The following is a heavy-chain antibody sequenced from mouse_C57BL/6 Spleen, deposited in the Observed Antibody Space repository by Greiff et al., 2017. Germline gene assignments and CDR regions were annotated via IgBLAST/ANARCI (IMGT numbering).Heavy chain of an antibody. CDR3: VRPLYGNGYAMDY. CDR1: GFSFNTYA. J-gene: IGHJ4*01. D-gene: IGHD2-1*01. V-gene: IGHV10-1*01. CDR2: IRSKSNNYAT. Sequence: EVKLVESGGGLVQPKGSLKLSCAASGFSFNTYAMNWVRQAPGKGLEWVARIRSKSNNYATYYADSVKDRFTISRDDSESMLYLQMNNLKTEDTAMYYCVRPLYGNGYAMDYWGQGTSVTVSS.